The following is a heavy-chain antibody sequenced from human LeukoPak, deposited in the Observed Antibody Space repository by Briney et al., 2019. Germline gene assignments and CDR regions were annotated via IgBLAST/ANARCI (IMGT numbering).Heavy chain of an antibody. D-gene: IGHD6-13*01. CDR1: GFTFSSYA. CDR3: AKQSAGSAAWYSLHYDF. V-gene: IGHV3-23*01. Sequence: GGSLRLSCAASGFTFSSYAMSWVRQAPGKGLEWVSGISGSGVSTYYADSVKGRFTISRDNSKDTLYLQMNGLRAEDTAVYFCAKQSAGSAAWYSLHYDFWGQGTLVTVSS. J-gene: IGHJ4*02. CDR2: ISGSGVST.